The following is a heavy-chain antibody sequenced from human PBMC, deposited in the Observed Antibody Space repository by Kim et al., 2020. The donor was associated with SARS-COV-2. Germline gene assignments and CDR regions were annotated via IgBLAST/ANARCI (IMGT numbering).Heavy chain of an antibody. Sequence: SETLSLTCTVSGGSISSGGYYWSWIRQHPGKGLEWIGYIYYSGSTYYNPSLKSRVTISVDTSKNQFSLKLSSVTAADTAVYYCARGFGSSWHGAMFDYWGQGTLVTVSS. D-gene: IGHD6-13*01. CDR1: GGSISSGGYY. J-gene: IGHJ4*02. CDR3: ARGFGSSWHGAMFDY. V-gene: IGHV4-31*03. CDR2: IYYSGST.